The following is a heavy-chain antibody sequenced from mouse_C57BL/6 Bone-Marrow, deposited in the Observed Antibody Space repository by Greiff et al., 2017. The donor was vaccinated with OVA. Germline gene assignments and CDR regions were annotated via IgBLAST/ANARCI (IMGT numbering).Heavy chain of an antibody. CDR1: GYTFTSYW. V-gene: IGHV1-61*01. D-gene: IGHD1-1*01. CDR2: IYPSDSET. J-gene: IGHJ4*01. Sequence: QVQLQQPGAELVRPGSSVKLSCKASGYTFTSYWMDWVKLRPGQGLEWIGNIYPSDSETHYNQKFKDKATLTVDKSSSTAYMQLSSLTSEDSAVYYCARVPTTVVAHYYAMDYWGQGTSVTVSS. CDR3: ARVPTTVVAHYYAMDY.